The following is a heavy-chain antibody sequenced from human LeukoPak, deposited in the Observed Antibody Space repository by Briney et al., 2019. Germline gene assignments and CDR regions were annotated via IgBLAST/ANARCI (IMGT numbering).Heavy chain of an antibody. CDR3: ARRLKRYCSGGSCRWNWFDP. CDR1: GGSFSGYY. V-gene: IGHV4-34*01. Sequence: SETLSLTCAVYGGSFSGYYWSWIRRPPGKGLEWIGEINHSGSTNYNPSLKSRVTISVDTSKNQFSLKLSSVTAADTAVYYCARRLKRYCSGGSCRWNWFDPWGQGTLVTVSS. J-gene: IGHJ5*02. D-gene: IGHD2-15*01. CDR2: INHSGST.